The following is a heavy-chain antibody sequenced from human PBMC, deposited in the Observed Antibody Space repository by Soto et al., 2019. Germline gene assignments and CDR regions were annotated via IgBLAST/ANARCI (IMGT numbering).Heavy chain of an antibody. D-gene: IGHD2-15*01. CDR2: IIPILGIA. CDR3: ARVDCSGGSCYPSYYYYGMDV. J-gene: IGHJ6*02. Sequence: QVQLVQSGAEVKKPGSSVKVSCKASGGTFSSYTISWVRQAPGQGLEWMGRIIPILGIANYAQKFQGRVTITADKSTSTAYMELSSLRSEDTAVYYCARVDCSGGSCYPSYYYYGMDVWGQGTTVTVSS. CDR1: GGTFSSYT. V-gene: IGHV1-69*02.